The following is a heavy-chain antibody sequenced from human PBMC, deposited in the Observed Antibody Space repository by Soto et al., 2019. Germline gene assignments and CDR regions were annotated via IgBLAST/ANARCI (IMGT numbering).Heavy chain of an antibody. CDR2: IYYSGST. D-gene: IGHD3-22*01. V-gene: IGHV4-31*03. Sequence: TLSLTCTVSGGSISSGGYYWSWMGQHPGKGLEWIGYIYYSGSTYYNPSLKSRVTISVDTSKNQFSLKLSSVTAADTAVYYCPRVDTANMIVAWVFAYWGQGTRFPVSS. CDR1: GGSISSGGYY. J-gene: IGHJ4*02. CDR3: PRVDTANMIVAWVFAY.